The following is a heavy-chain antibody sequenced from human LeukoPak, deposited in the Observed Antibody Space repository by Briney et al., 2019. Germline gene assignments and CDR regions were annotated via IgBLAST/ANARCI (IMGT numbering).Heavy chain of an antibody. CDR3: AREDRILPSFDY. J-gene: IGHJ4*02. Sequence: GGSLRLSCAASGFTFSSYGMHWVRQAPGKGLEWVAFIRYDGSNKYYADSVKGRFTISRDNSKNTLYLQMDSLRAEDTAVYYCAREDRILPSFDYWGQGTLVTVSS. CDR1: GFTFSSYG. D-gene: IGHD2-15*01. CDR2: IRYDGSNK. V-gene: IGHV3-30*02.